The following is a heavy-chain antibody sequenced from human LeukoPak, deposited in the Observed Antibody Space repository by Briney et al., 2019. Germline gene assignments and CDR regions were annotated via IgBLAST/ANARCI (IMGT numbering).Heavy chain of an antibody. D-gene: IGHD3-22*01. CDR1: GFTFSIYT. CDR3: ARGVWGDSSGYYYYYMDV. Sequence: PGESLRLSCAASGFTFSIYTINWVRQAPGKGLEWVSSISSTSGYTYYADSVRGRFTISRDNAKNSLYLQMNSLRAEDTAVYYCARGVWGDSSGYYYYYMDVWGKGTTVTVSS. CDR2: ISSTSGYT. V-gene: IGHV3-21*01. J-gene: IGHJ6*03.